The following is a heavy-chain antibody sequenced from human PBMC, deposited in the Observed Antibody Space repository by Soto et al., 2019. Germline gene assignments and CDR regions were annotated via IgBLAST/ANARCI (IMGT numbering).Heavy chain of an antibody. Sequence: SLIVSCPTSVFIFNNYSMHLVLQAPGKGLEWVAVMSHDGSSTYYADSVKGRFTISRDNSKNTLYLQMNSLRTEDTAVYYCARPGSGYDILTGHYFYYYHAMDVWGQGTTVTVSS. J-gene: IGHJ6*02. CDR2: MSHDGSST. CDR1: VFIFNNYS. D-gene: IGHD3-9*01. CDR3: ARPGSGYDILTGHYFYYYHAMDV. V-gene: IGHV3-30-3*01.